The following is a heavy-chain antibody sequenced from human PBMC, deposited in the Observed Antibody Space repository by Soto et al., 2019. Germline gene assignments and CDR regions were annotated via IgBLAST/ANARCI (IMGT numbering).Heavy chain of an antibody. CDR2: IIPIFGTA. CDR1: GGTFSSYA. D-gene: IGHD3-3*01. Sequence: ASVKVSCKASGGTFSSYAISWVRQAPGQGLEWMGGIIPIFGTAHYAQKFQGRVTITADKSTSTAYMELSSLRSEDTAVYYCARRQDDFWSGYYTANWFDPWGQGTLVTVSS. V-gene: IGHV1-69*06. CDR3: ARRQDDFWSGYYTANWFDP. J-gene: IGHJ5*02.